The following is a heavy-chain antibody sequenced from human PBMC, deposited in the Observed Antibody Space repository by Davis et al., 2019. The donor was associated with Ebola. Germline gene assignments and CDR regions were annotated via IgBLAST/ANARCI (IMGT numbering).Heavy chain of an antibody. Sequence: PGGSLRLSCAASGFTFSNFWMSWVRQAPGKGLEWVANIKQDGSAKYYVDSVKGRFTISRDNGKNTVNLQMNSLRAEDTAMYYCARTLNGVPFDTWGQGTLVTVSS. D-gene: IGHD2-8*01. J-gene: IGHJ5*02. V-gene: IGHV3-7*03. CDR3: ARTLNGVPFDT. CDR2: IKQDGSAK. CDR1: GFTFSNFW.